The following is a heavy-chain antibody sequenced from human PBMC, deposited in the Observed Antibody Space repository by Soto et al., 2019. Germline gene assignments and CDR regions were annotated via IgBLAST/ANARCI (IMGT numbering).Heavy chain of an antibody. J-gene: IGHJ4*02. CDR2: INHSGST. D-gene: IGHD6-19*01. CDR1: GGSFSGYY. CDR3: ARSRYSSGWTQYYFDY. Sequence: SETLSLTCAVYGGSFSGYYWSWIRQPPGKGLEWIGEINHSGSTNYNPSLKSRVTISVDTSKNQFSLKLSSVTAADTAVYYCARSRYSSGWTQYYFDYWGQGTLVTVS. V-gene: IGHV4-34*01.